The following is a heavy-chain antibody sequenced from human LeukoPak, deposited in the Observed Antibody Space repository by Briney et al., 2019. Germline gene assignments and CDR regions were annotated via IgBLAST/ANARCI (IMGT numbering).Heavy chain of an antibody. CDR1: GFTFSSYS. Sequence: GGSLRLSCAASGFTFSSYSMNWVRPAPGKGLEWVSSISSSSSYIYYADSVKGRFTISRDNAKNSLYLQMNSLRAEDTAVYYCARDARAAAGTFPPDYWGQGTLVTVSS. J-gene: IGHJ4*02. D-gene: IGHD6-13*01. CDR2: ISSSSSYI. V-gene: IGHV3-21*01. CDR3: ARDARAAAGTFPPDY.